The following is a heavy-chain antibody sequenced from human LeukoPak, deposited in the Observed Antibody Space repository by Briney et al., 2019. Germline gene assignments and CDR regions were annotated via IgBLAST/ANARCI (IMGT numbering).Heavy chain of an antibody. Sequence: GKSLRLSCAASGFTITTNYMNWVRQAPGKGLEWVSVIYGDDETNYADSVKGRFTISRDNAKNSLYLQMNSLRAEDTAVYYCARTYYGYYYYGMDVWGQGTTVTVSS. CDR1: GFTITTNY. CDR2: IYGDDET. J-gene: IGHJ6*02. V-gene: IGHV3-53*01. CDR3: ARTYYGYYYYGMDV. D-gene: IGHD1-26*01.